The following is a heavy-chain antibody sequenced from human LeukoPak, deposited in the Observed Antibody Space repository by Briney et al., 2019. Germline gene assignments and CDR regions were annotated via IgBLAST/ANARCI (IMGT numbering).Heavy chain of an antibody. J-gene: IGHJ6*03. V-gene: IGHV3-20*01. D-gene: IGHD5-12*01. CDR3: ARAVANYYMDV. Sequence: GGSLRLSCAASGFTFDDYGMSWVRQAPGKGLEWVSGINWNGGSTGYADSVKGRFTISRDNAKNSLYLQMNSLRAEDTALYHCARAVANYYMDVWGKETTVTISS. CDR2: INWNGGST. CDR1: GFTFDDYG.